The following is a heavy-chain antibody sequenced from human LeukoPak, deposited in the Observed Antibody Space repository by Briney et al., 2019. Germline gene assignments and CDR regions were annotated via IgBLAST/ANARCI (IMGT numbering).Heavy chain of an antibody. Sequence: GGSLRLSCAASGFTFSNYGMNWVRQAPGKGLEWVSSISGSGGSTYYADSVKGRFTISRDNSKNTLYLQMDSLSAEDTAVYYCVKVDTWGQGTLVTVSS. J-gene: IGHJ4*02. CDR1: GFTFSNYG. V-gene: IGHV3-23*01. D-gene: IGHD5-18*01. CDR3: VKVDT. CDR2: ISGSGGST.